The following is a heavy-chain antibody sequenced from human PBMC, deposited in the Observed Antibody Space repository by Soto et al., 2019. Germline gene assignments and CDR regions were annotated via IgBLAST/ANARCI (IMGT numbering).Heavy chain of an antibody. CDR3: ARGPNRYHGSGRGYYYYGMDV. Sequence: ASVKVSCKASGGTFSSYAISWVRQAPGQGLEWMGGIIPIFGTANYAQKFQGRVTITADESTSTAYMELSSLRSEDTAVYYCARGPNRYHGSGRGYYYYGMDVWGQGTTVTVSS. D-gene: IGHD3-10*01. CDR2: IIPIFGTA. V-gene: IGHV1-69*13. CDR1: GGTFSSYA. J-gene: IGHJ6*02.